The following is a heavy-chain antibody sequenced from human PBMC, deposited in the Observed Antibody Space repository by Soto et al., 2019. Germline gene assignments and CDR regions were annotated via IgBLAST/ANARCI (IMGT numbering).Heavy chain of an antibody. D-gene: IGHD1-26*01. CDR2: IKSKTDGGTA. Sequence: EVQLVESGGGFVQPGGSLRLSCVASRFSFTNAWMSWVRQAPGKGPEWVGRIKSKTDGGTADYAAPVKGRFTISRDDSQNTLDLHMDSLKTEDTALYHCSTDIGIYGLDIWGQWTTVTVSS. CDR1: RFSFTNAW. CDR3: STDIGIYGLDI. J-gene: IGHJ6*02. V-gene: IGHV3-15*01.